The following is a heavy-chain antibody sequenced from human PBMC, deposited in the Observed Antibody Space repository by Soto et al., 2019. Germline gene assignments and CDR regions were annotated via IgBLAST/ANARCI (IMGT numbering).Heavy chain of an antibody. J-gene: IGHJ6*02. V-gene: IGHV3-21*01. CDR1: GFTFSSYS. CDR3: ARDIDNAHKYSSSSYDGMDV. Sequence: GGSLRLSCAASGFTFSSYSMNWVRQAPGKGLEWVSSISSSSSYIYYADSVKGRFTISRDNAKNSLYLQMNGLRAEDTAVYYCARDIDNAHKYSSSSYDGMDVWGQGTTVTVSS. CDR2: ISSSSSYI. D-gene: IGHD6-6*01.